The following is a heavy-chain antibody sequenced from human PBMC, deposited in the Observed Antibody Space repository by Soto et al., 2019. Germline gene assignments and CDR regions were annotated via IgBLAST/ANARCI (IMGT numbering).Heavy chain of an antibody. J-gene: IGHJ4*02. CDR3: ARDGQQWLVHLGLRELQLFDY. V-gene: IGHV3-11*01. Sequence: GGSLRLSCAASGFTFSDYYMSWIRQAPGKGLEWVSYISSSGSTIYYADSVKGRFTISRDNAKNSLYLQMNSLRAEDTAVYYCARDGQQWLVHLGLRELQLFDYWGQGTLVTVSS. CDR2: ISSSGSTI. CDR1: GFTFSDYY. D-gene: IGHD6-19*01.